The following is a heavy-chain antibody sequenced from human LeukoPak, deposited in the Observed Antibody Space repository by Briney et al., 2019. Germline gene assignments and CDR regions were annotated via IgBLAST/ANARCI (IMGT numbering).Heavy chain of an antibody. CDR2: IIPILGIA. D-gene: IGHD3-10*01. Sequence: ASVKVSCKASGGTFSSYAISWVRQAPGQGLEWMGRIIPILGIANYAQKFQGRVTMTRNTSISTAYMELSSLRSEDTAVYYCARSKGSTWGQGTLVTVSS. V-gene: IGHV1-69*04. CDR3: ARSKGST. J-gene: IGHJ5*02. CDR1: GGTFSSYA.